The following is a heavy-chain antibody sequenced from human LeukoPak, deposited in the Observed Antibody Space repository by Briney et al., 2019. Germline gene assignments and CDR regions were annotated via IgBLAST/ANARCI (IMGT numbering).Heavy chain of an antibody. V-gene: IGHV4-39*07. D-gene: IGHD3-22*01. Sequence: PSETLSLTCTVSGGSISNSTYYWGWIRQPPGKGLEWIGSIYYSGSTYYNPSLKSRVTISVDTSKNQFSLKLSSVTAADTAVYYCARDYYDSSGYPRGDAFGIWGQGTMVTVSS. J-gene: IGHJ3*02. CDR3: ARDYYDSSGYPRGDAFGI. CDR1: GGSISNSTYY. CDR2: IYYSGST.